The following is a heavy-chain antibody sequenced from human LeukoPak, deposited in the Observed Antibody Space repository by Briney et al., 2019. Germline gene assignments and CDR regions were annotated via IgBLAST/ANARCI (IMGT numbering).Heavy chain of an antibody. CDR2: IAGSGGGT. J-gene: IGHJ4*02. Sequence: GGSLRLSCTASGFTFRSNGMSWVRQAPGKGLEWVSGIAGSGGGTYYADSVKGRFTIARDNSKNKMYLQMSSLRAEDTAIYYCAKVSFGGTYWDYWGQGTLVTVSS. D-gene: IGHD3/OR15-3a*01. CDR3: AKVSFGGTYWDY. V-gene: IGHV3-23*01. CDR1: GFTFRSNG.